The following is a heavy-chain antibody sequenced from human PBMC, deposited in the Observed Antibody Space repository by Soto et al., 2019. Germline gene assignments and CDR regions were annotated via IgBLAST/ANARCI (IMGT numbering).Heavy chain of an antibody. CDR1: GFTFTNVA. J-gene: IGHJ5*02. Sequence: LRLSCAASGFTFTNVAMTWVRQAPGKGLEWVSTITDSGGSTDYADSVKGRFTISRDNSKSTLYLQMNSLRAEDTAVYYCAKDLFAAAENEGIDPWGQGTLVTVSS. CDR2: ITDSGGST. CDR3: AKDLFAAAENEGIDP. V-gene: IGHV3-23*01. D-gene: IGHD6-13*01.